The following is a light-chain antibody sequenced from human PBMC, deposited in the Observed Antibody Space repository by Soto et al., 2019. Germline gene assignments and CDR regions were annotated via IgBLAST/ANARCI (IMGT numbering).Light chain of an antibody. CDR1: NIGTKS. CDR2: YDK. V-gene: IGLV3-21*04. CDR3: QVWDSSRDHVV. Sequence: SYELTQPPSVSVAPGKTATITCGGNNIGTKSVYWYQQRPGQAPVLVIYYDKDRPSGIPERFSGSNSGNTATLTISRVEVGDEADYHCQVWDSSRDHVVFGGGTQLTVL. J-gene: IGLJ2*01.